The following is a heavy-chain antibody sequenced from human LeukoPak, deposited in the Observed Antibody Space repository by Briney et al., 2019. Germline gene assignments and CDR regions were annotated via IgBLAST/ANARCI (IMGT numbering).Heavy chain of an antibody. D-gene: IGHD3-22*01. CDR2: IYYSGST. V-gene: IGHV4-39*02. Sequence: SETLSLTCTLSGEYISSSSYYWGWIRQPPGKGLEWIGDIYYSGSTYYNASLKGRVSISIDTSNNHFSLHLRSLTAADTALYYCARRRYYDSTGYLDWGHGTLVTVSS. CDR1: GEYISSSSYY. CDR3: ARRRYYDSTGYLD. J-gene: IGHJ1*01.